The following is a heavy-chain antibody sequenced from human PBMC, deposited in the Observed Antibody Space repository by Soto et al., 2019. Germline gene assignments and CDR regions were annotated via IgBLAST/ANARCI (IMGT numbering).Heavy chain of an antibody. CDR3: AKGFCSSAKCYTYSYMDV. Sequence: EVQLVESGGGLVQPGRSLRLSCAASGFSFDEYAMHWVRQVPGKGLEWVSGVSWNSGTMGYGDSVKGRFTISRDNDKNSLYLQMNSLIAEDTAMYYCAKGFCSSAKCYTYSYMDVWGKGTTVTVSS. J-gene: IGHJ6*03. CDR2: VSWNSGTM. V-gene: IGHV3-9*01. CDR1: GFSFDEYA. D-gene: IGHD2-2*02.